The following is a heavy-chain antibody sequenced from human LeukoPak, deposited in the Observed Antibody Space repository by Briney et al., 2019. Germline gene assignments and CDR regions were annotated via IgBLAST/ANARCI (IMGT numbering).Heavy chain of an antibody. CDR2: INRSGST. J-gene: IGHJ4*02. V-gene: IGHV4-34*01. D-gene: IGHD3-22*01. CDR3: ARRASITMIAYFDY. CDR1: GGSFSGYY. Sequence: SETLSLTCAVYGGSFSGYYWSWIRQPPGKGLEWIGEINRSGSTNYNPSLKSRVTISVDTSKNQFSLKLSSVTAADTAVYYCARRASITMIAYFDYWGQGTLVTVSS.